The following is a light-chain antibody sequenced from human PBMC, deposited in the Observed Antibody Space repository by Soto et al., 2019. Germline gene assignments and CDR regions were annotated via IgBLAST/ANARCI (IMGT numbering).Light chain of an antibody. CDR3: AAWDDDLHVWL. CDR1: SSNIGGNT. J-gene: IGLJ3*02. V-gene: IGLV1-44*01. Sequence: QSVLTQPPSASGTPGQRVTISCSGSSSNIGGNTVNWYQHLPGTAPKVLIYADNQRPSGVPDRFSGSKSGTSASLAISGLQSEDEADYYCAAWDDDLHVWLFGGGTKLTVL. CDR2: ADN.